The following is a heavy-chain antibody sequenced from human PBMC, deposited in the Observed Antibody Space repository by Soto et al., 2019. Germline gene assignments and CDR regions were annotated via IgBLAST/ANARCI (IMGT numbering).Heavy chain of an antibody. D-gene: IGHD4-17*01. CDR2: IIGGNGDT. CDR1: GFPFRSYA. V-gene: IGHV3-23*01. CDR3: AKDKEPDGVWDIDF. J-gene: IGHJ4*01. Sequence: GVSKRLSCTASGFPFRSYAMSWVRQATGKGLEWVSSIIGGNGDTFYAASVTGRFTISRDISKSTLYLQMNGLRVEDTAIYYCAKDKEPDGVWDIDFWGHGTLVTVSS.